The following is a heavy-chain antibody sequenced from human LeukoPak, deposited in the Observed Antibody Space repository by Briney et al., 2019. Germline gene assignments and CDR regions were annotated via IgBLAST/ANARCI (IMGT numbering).Heavy chain of an antibody. CDR2: IYFSGDT. Sequence: PSETLSLTCTVSGGSIRTGDYYWSWIRQPPGKGLEWIVNIYFSGDTSYNPSLKSRLTISLYTSKNQFSLTLTSVTAADTAFYYCARRNFYYYGSGTYPARFDYWGQGILATVSS. CDR3: ARRNFYYYGSGTYPARFDY. J-gene: IGHJ4*02. D-gene: IGHD3-10*01. V-gene: IGHV4-30-4*01. CDR1: GGSIRTGDYY.